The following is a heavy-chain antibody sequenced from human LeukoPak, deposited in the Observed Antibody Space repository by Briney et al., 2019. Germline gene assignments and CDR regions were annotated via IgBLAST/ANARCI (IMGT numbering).Heavy chain of an antibody. CDR1: GGSISSGGYY. J-gene: IGHJ6*02. V-gene: IGHV4-31*03. Sequence: SETLSLTCTVSGGSISSGGYYWSWIRQHPGKGLEWIGYIYYSGSTYYNPSLKSRVTISVDTSKNQFSLKLSSVTAADTAVYYCARGSSYSSYFETFDYGMDVWGQGTTVTVSS. D-gene: IGHD4-11*01. CDR2: IYYSGST. CDR3: ARGSSYSSYFETFDYGMDV.